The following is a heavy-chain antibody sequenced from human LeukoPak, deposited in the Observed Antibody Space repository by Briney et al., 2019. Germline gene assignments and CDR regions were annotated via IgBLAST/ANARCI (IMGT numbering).Heavy chain of an antibody. V-gene: IGHV1-69*04. CDR2: IIPILGRA. D-gene: IGHD3-10*01. J-gene: IGHJ4*02. Sequence: SVKVSCKASGGTLSTYAVSWVRQAPGQGLEWMGRIIPILGRANYAQKFQDRVTITADKPTNTAYMELSSLKSEDTAVYYCARVRNYYGSGSYSDCWGQGTLVTVSS. CDR1: GGTLSTYA. CDR3: ARVRNYYGSGSYSDC.